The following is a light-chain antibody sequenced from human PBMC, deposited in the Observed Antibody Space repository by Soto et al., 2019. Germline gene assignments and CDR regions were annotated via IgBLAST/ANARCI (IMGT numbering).Light chain of an antibody. J-gene: IGLJ2*01. Sequence: QAVVTQPPSVSGAPGQRVTISCTGSSSNIGAGYDVHWYQQLPGTAPKLLIYANSNRPSGVPDRFSGSKSGTSASLAITGLQAEDEADYYCQSYDSSLSGVVFGGGIKLTVL. CDR2: ANS. V-gene: IGLV1-40*01. CDR3: QSYDSSLSGVV. CDR1: SSNIGAGYD.